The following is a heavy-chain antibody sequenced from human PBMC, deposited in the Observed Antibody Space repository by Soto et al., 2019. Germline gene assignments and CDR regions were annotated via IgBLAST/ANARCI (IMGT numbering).Heavy chain of an antibody. J-gene: IGHJ6*03. CDR1: GDSMTRGSYY. CDR3: ARRLDFVNGYFTAPMDV. V-gene: IGHV4-39*02. CDR2: FYYTGST. Sequence: QLQLQESGPGLVKPSETLSLTCVVSGDSMTRGSYYWAWIRQPPGKGLEWIGSFYYTGSTNYNPSLNGRVTVSADSSNDRYSLRLTSVTAADTAVYYCARRLDFVNGYFTAPMDVWGKGTTVTVSS. D-gene: IGHD3-3*01.